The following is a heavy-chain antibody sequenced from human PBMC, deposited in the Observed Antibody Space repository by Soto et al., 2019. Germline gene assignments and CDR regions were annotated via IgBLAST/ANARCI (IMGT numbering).Heavy chain of an antibody. Sequence: EVQLVESGGGLVQPGGSLRLSCATSGFTFSSYWMTWVRQAPGKGLEWVANIKQDGSETYYADSVRGRFTISRDNAKNSLYLEMNRLGAEDTAVYYCASGIPAALGRGDRNWGQGTLGPGSS. V-gene: IGHV3-7*01. J-gene: IGHJ4*02. CDR1: GFTFSSYW. CDR2: IKQDGSET. D-gene: IGHD2-2*01. CDR3: ASGIPAALGRGDRN.